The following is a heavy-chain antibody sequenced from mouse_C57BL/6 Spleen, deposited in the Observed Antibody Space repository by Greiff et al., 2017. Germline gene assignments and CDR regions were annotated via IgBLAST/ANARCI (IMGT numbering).Heavy chain of an antibody. J-gene: IGHJ1*03. V-gene: IGHV1-82*01. CDR3: ARSDGDWYFDV. CDR1: GYAFSSSW. Sequence: VQLQQSGPELVKPGASVKISCKASGYAFSSSWMNWVKQRPGKGLEWIGRIYPGDGDTNYNGKFKGKATLTADKSSSTAYMQLSSLTSEDSAVYFCARSDGDWYFDVWGTGTTVTVSS. CDR2: IYPGDGDT. D-gene: IGHD2-3*01.